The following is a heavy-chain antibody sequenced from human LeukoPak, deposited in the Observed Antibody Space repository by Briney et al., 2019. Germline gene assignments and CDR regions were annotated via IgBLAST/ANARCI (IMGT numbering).Heavy chain of an antibody. CDR2: IYYSGST. Sequence: KPSETLSLTCTVSGGSIRSYYWSWIRQSPGKGLEWIGYIYYSGSTNYNPSLKSRVTISVDTSKNQFSLKLSSVTAADTAVYYCAGVQDSGSYYGFDYWGQGTLVTVSS. V-gene: IGHV4-59*01. CDR1: GGSIRSYY. D-gene: IGHD1-26*01. J-gene: IGHJ4*02. CDR3: AGVQDSGSYYGFDY.